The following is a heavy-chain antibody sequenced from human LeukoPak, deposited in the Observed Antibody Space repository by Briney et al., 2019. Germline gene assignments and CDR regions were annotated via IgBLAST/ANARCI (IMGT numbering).Heavy chain of an antibody. CDR1: GFTFSSYA. V-gene: IGHV3-23*01. J-gene: IGHJ4*02. CDR2: ISGSGGNT. CDR3: AKDSSGWREFDY. Sequence: GGSLRLSCAASGFTFSSYAMSWVRQAPGKGLEWVSAISGSGGNTYYADSVKGRFTISRDNSKNTLYLQMNSLRAEDTAVYYCAKDSSGWREFDYWGQGTLVTVSS. D-gene: IGHD6-19*01.